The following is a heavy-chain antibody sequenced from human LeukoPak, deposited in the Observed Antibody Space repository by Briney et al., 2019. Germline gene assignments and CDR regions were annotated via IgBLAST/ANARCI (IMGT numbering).Heavy chain of an antibody. V-gene: IGHV4-34*01. CDR1: GGSFSGYY. Sequence: SETLSLTCAVYGGSFSGYYWSWIRQPPGKGLEWIGEINHSGNTNYNPSLKSRVTISVDTSKNQFSLKLSSVTAADTAVYYCARFYGRTAMALLVSYYYYGMDVWGQGTTVTVSS. J-gene: IGHJ6*02. D-gene: IGHD5-18*01. CDR3: ARFYGRTAMALLVSYYYYGMDV. CDR2: INHSGNT.